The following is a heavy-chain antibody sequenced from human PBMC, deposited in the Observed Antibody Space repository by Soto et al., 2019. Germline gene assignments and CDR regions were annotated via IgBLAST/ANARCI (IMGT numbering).Heavy chain of an antibody. CDR1: GATVSVYG. Sequence: QVRLAQSGAEVRSPGSSVRVSCKASGATVSVYGITWVRKAPRQGLEWVGAILPMYRKTNYAQKFQGRVTIIADKSPDTVYMGLSRPRSDGTAIYFCARVVQLGSNYAMDVWGQGTTVVVSS. J-gene: IGHJ6*02. D-gene: IGHD1-1*01. CDR2: ILPMYRKT. V-gene: IGHV1-69*06. CDR3: ARVVQLGSNYAMDV.